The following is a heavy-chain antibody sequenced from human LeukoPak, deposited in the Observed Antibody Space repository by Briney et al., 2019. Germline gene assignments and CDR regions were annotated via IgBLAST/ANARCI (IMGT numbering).Heavy chain of an antibody. Sequence: SQTLSLTCAVSGGSISSGGYSWSWIRQPPGKGLEWLGYIYHSGSTYYNPSLKSRVTISVDRSKNQFSLKLSSVTAADTAVYYCARARLFVGGSYFFDYWGQGTLVTVSS. D-gene: IGHD1-26*01. V-gene: IGHV4-30-2*01. CDR1: GGSISSGGYS. J-gene: IGHJ4*02. CDR3: ARARLFVGGSYFFDY. CDR2: IYHSGST.